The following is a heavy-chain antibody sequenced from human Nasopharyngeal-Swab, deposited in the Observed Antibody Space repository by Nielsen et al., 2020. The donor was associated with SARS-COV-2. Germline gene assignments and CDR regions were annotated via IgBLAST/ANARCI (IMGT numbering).Heavy chain of an antibody. CDR2: IWSDGVNK. V-gene: IGHV3-33*01. Sequence: LKISRAASGFTLSTYDMHWVRQAPGKGLEWVAHIWSDGVNKYYVDSVKGRFTISRDNSDNTLYLQMDRLRGEDTAVYYCARETHGSGSYVNFDYWGQGTLVAVSS. CDR3: ARETHGSGSYVNFDY. J-gene: IGHJ4*02. CDR1: GFTLSTYD. D-gene: IGHD3-10*01.